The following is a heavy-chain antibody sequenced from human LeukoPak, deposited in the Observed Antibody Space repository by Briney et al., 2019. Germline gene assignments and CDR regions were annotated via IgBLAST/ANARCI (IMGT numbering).Heavy chain of an antibody. Sequence: GGSLRLSCAASGFTFRSYWMHWVRQAPGKGLVWVSRVNSDGSSTDYADSVKGRFTISRDNAKKTLYLQMNSLRAEDTAVYYCARVEDGYNYEDYFDLWGQGTLVTVPS. CDR2: VNSDGSST. CDR1: GFTFRSYW. CDR3: ARVEDGYNYEDYFDL. J-gene: IGHJ4*02. V-gene: IGHV3-74*01. D-gene: IGHD5-24*01.